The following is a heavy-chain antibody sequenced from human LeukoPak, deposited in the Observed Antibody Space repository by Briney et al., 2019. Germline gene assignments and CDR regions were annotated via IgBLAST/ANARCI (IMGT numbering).Heavy chain of an antibody. J-gene: IGHJ3*02. D-gene: IGHD3-3*01. CDR1: GFTFSSYA. V-gene: IGHV3-64*01. CDR2: ISSNGGST. Sequence: GESLRLPCAASGFTFSSYAMHWVRQAPVKGLEYVSSISSNGGSTYYANSVKGRFTISRDNSKNTLYLQMGSLRAEDMAVYYCARSASRITVFGVVIKPRSSDVFDIWGHGTTVTVSS. CDR3: ARSASRITVFGVVIKPRSSDVFDI.